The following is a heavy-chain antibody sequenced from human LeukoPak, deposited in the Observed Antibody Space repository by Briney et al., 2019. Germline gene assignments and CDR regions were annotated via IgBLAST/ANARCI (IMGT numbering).Heavy chain of an antibody. CDR3: ARDPSGGGRASDY. CDR2: INTETQKP. Sequence: ASVKISCKASGYSLTSYPVNWVRQAPGQGLEWMGWINTETQKPTYAQGFTGRFVFSLDTSLSTAYLQISNLKAEDTAIYYCARDPSGGGRASDYWGQGTLVTVSP. J-gene: IGHJ4*02. CDR1: GYSLTSYP. D-gene: IGHD6-25*01. V-gene: IGHV7-4-1*02.